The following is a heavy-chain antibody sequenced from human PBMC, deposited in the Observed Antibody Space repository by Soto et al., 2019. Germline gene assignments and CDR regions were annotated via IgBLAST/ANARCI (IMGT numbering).Heavy chain of an antibody. CDR2: IDPSDSYT. V-gene: IGHV5-10-1*01. D-gene: IGHD4-17*01. Sequence: GESLKISCETSGYSFTSYWINWVRQMPGKGLEWMGRIDPSDSYTEFNPSFQGHVTMSVDTSLSAAYLQWSSLKASDTAIYYCARLPTTVLIAFWGQGTLVTVSS. CDR1: GYSFTSYW. CDR3: ARLPTTVLIAF. J-gene: IGHJ1*01.